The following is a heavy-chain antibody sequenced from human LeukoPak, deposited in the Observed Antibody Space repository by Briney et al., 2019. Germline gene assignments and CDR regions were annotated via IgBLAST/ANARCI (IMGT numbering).Heavy chain of an antibody. J-gene: IGHJ4*02. CDR2: IIPIFGTA. V-gene: IGHV1-69*05. CDR1: GGTFSSYA. Sequence: ASVKVSCRASGGTFSSYAISWVRQAPGQGLEWMGRIIPIFGTANYAQKFQGRVTITTDESTSTAYMELSSLRSEDTAVYYCASFTPRDYYGSGVSDWGQGTLVTVSS. D-gene: IGHD3-10*01. CDR3: ASFTPRDYYGSGVSD.